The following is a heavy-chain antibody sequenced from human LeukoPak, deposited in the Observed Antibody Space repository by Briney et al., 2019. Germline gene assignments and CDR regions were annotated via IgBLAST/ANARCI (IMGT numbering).Heavy chain of an antibody. CDR2: ISGSGGNT. CDR1: GFTFSSYA. CDR3: ARTRGYGSGSYFDY. V-gene: IGHV3-23*01. Sequence: GGSLRLSCAASGFTFSSYAMSWVRQAPGKGLEWVSAISGSGGNTYYADSVKGRFTISRDNSKNTLYLQMNSLRAEDTAVYYCARTRGYGSGSYFDYWGQGTLVTVSS. J-gene: IGHJ4*02. D-gene: IGHD3-10*01.